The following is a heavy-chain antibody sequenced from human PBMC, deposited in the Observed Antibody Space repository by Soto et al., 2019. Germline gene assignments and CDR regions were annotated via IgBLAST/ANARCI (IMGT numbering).Heavy chain of an antibody. CDR2: IIPISGTA. V-gene: IGHV1-69*01. D-gene: IGHD6-13*01. CDR3: AREMSRTPPNFDY. J-gene: IGHJ4*02. Sequence: QVQLVQSGAEVKKPGSSVKVSCKASGGTCSSYAISWVRQAPGQGLEWMGGIIPISGTANYAQKFQGRVTITADEPTHTTYMELSSRRSEDTSVYYCAREMSRTPPNFDYWGQGTMVTVSS. CDR1: GGTCSSYA.